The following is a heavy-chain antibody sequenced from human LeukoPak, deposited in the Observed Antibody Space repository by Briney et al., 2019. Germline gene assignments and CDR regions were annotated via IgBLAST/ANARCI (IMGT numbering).Heavy chain of an antibody. CDR2: FDPEDGET. D-gene: IGHD6-19*01. CDR1: GYTLTELS. CDR3: ATRYSSGWYETSWFDP. J-gene: IGHJ5*02. V-gene: IGHV1-24*01. Sequence: ASVKVSCKVSGYTLTELSMHWVRQAPGKGLEWMGGFDPEDGETIYAQKFQGRVTMTEDTSTDTAYMELSSLRSEDTAVYYCATRYSSGWYETSWFDPWGQGTLATVSS.